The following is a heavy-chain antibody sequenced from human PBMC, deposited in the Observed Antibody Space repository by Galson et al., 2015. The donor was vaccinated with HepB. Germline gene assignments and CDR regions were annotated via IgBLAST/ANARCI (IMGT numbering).Heavy chain of an antibody. D-gene: IGHD3-10*01. CDR2: ISAGNGNT. Sequence: SVKASCKASGYTFTSYAMHWVRQAPGQRLEWMGWISAGNGNTKYSQIFQGRVTSTRDTSASTAYMELSSLRSEDTAVYYCARDLWYYGSGGYDPLYYLDYWGQGTLVTVSS. CDR1: GYTFTSYA. J-gene: IGHJ4*02. CDR3: ARDLWYYGSGGYDPLYYLDY. V-gene: IGHV1-3*01.